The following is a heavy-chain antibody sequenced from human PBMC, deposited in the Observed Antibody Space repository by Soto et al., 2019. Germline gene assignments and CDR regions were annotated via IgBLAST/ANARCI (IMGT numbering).Heavy chain of an antibody. Sequence: SETLSLTCTVSGDYISSSSYYWGCIRQPPGRGLEWIGSIYYSGSTYYNPSLKSRVTISVDTSKNQFSLKLSSVTAADTAVYYCAREYYGSGSYYNGNQFDYWGQGTLVTVSS. CDR1: GDYISSSSYY. CDR2: IYYSGST. CDR3: AREYYGSGSYYNGNQFDY. D-gene: IGHD3-10*01. V-gene: IGHV4-39*07. J-gene: IGHJ4*02.